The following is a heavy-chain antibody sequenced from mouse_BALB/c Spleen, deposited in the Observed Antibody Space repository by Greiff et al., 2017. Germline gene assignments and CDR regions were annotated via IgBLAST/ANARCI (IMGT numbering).Heavy chain of an antibody. CDR3: SYDYGGYYAMDY. CDR2: ISDGGSYT. J-gene: IGHJ4*01. Sequence: EVKLMESGGGLVKPGGSLKLSCAASGFTFSDYYMYWVRQTPEKRLEWVATISDGGSYTYYPDSVKGRFTISRDNAKNKLYLQMSSLKSEDTAMYYCSYDYGGYYAMDYWGQGTSVTVSS. CDR1: GFTFSDYY. D-gene: IGHD2-4*01. V-gene: IGHV5-4*02.